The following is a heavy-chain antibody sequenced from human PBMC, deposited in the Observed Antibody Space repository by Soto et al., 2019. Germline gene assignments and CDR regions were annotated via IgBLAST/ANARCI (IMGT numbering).Heavy chain of an antibody. CDR3: ARVRLDYDYYDSSGYYYY. CDR2: ISAYNGNT. CDR1: GYTFTSYG. D-gene: IGHD3-22*01. V-gene: IGHV1-18*01. Sequence: ASVKVSCKASGYTFTSYGISWVRQAPGQGLEWMGWISAYNGNTNYAQKLQGRVTVTTDTSTSTAYMELRSLRSDDTAVYYCARVRLDYDYYDSSGYYYYWGQGTLVTVSS. J-gene: IGHJ4*02.